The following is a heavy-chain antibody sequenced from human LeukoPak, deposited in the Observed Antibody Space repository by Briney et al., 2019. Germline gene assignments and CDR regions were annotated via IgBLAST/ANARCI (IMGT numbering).Heavy chain of an antibody. D-gene: IGHD2-21*01. CDR2: IYPNSGGT. CDR1: AYTFTGYY. CDR3: TRSVRNGHIDY. Sequence: ASVKVSCKASAYTFTGYYMHWVRQAPGQGLEWMGWIYPNSGGTNYAQKFQGRVTMTRDTSISTAYMELSRLRSDDTAVYYCTRSVRNGHIDYWGQGTLVTVSS. J-gene: IGHJ4*02. V-gene: IGHV1-2*02.